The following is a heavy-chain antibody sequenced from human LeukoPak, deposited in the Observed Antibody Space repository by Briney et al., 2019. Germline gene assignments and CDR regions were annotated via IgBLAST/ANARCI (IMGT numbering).Heavy chain of an antibody. V-gene: IGHV4-59*01. CDR2: IYYSGST. CDR1: GGSISSYY. Sequence: SETLSLTCTVSGGSISSYYWSWIRQPPGKGLEWIGYIYYSGSTNYNPSLKGRVTISVDTSKNQFSLKLSSVTAADTAVYYCARLPYIAVAEGFDYWGQRTLVTVSS. D-gene: IGHD6-19*01. J-gene: IGHJ4*02. CDR3: ARLPYIAVAEGFDY.